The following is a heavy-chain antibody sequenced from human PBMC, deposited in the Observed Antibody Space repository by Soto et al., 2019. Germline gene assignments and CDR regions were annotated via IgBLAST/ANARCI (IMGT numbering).Heavy chain of an antibody. CDR3: ARLDSSSGGYYYYYGMDV. CDR2: IDPSDFNT. Sequence: GETLKISCKGSGYSFTSHWISWVRQMPGKGLEWMGRIDPSDFNTDYSPSFQGHVTISADKSLRTAYLQWSSLKASDTAMYYCARLDSSSGGYYYYYGMDVWGQGTTVTVSS. CDR1: GYSFTSHW. V-gene: IGHV5-10-1*01. J-gene: IGHJ6*02. D-gene: IGHD6-19*01.